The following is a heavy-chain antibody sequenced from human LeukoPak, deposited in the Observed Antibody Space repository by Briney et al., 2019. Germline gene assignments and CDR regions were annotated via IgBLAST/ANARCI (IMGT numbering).Heavy chain of an antibody. J-gene: IGHJ4*02. CDR1: GGTFSSYA. Sequence: SSVKVSCKASGGTFSSYAISWVRQAPGQGLEWMGGIIPIFGTANYAQKFQGRVTITADESTSTAYMELSSLRSEDTAVYYCARDPRLRYFDWLPYFDYWGQGTLVTVSS. CDR2: IIPIFGTA. D-gene: IGHD3-9*01. V-gene: IGHV1-69*01. CDR3: ARDPRLRYFDWLPYFDY.